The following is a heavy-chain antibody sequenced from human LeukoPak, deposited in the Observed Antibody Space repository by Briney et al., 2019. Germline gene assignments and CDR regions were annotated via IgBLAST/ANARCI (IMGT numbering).Heavy chain of an antibody. CDR2: IYSGGST. V-gene: IGHV3-53*01. CDR3: ARGMKYSTGWYYMDV. J-gene: IGHJ6*03. CDR1: GFSVSSNY. D-gene: IGHD6-19*01. Sequence: GGSLRLSCAASGFSVSSNYMNWVRQAPGKGLAWVSVIYSGGSTYYADSVKGRFTISRDNSKNTLYLQMNSLRAEDTAVYYCARGMKYSTGWYYMDVWGKGTTVTISS.